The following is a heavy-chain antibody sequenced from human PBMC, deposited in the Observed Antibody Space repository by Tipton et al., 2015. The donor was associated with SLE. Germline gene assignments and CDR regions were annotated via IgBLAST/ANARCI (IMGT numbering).Heavy chain of an antibody. J-gene: IGHJ3*02. Sequence: TLSLTCNVSGVSFISSYWSWIRQPAGKGLEWIGRIYTSGATDDNPSLKSRVTMSVDMSKNQIFLKMTSVAAADSAVYFCARVWLNNAFDIWGQGTRVTVSS. V-gene: IGHV4-4*07. CDR2: IYTSGAT. CDR3: ARVWLNNAFDI. CDR1: GVSFISSY. D-gene: IGHD2/OR15-2a*01.